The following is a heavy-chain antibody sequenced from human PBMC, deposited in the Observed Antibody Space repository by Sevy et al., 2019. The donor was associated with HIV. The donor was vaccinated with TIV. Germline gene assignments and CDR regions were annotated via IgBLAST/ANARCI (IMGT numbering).Heavy chain of an antibody. CDR2: ITSSGSTI. CDR1: GFTFSNFE. CDR3: ARATYYYDSSGPYYFDY. D-gene: IGHD3-22*01. V-gene: IGHV3-48*03. Sequence: GWSLRLSCAASGFTFSNFEMNWVRQAPGKGLEWISYITSSGSTIYYADSVQGRFTISRDNAKNSLFLQMNSLRAEDTAVYYCARATYYYDSSGPYYFDYWGQGTLVTVSS. J-gene: IGHJ4*02.